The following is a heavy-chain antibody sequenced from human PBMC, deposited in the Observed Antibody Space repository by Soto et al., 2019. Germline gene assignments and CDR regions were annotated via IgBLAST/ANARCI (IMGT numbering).Heavy chain of an antibody. CDR2: INPILSMS. V-gene: IGHV1-69*02. J-gene: IGHJ5*01. CDR1: GDTFNFYT. Sequence: QVQLVQSGADVQRPGSSVRVSCKASGDTFNFYTINWVRQAPGQGLQWMGRINPILSMSNYAPRFQGRVTRTADKSTSTAYIELSSLRSEATSMYYCATSNGSGNRAFDSWGQGALVTVS. D-gene: IGHD5-18*01. CDR3: ATSNGSGNRAFDS.